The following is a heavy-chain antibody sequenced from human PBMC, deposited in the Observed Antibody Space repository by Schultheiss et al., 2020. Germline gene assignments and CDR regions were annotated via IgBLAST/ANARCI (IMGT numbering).Heavy chain of an antibody. CDR2: ISSSGSTI. V-gene: IGHV3-48*03. J-gene: IGHJ6*02. Sequence: GGSLRLSCAASGFTFSSYEMNWVRQAPGKGLEWVSYISSSGSTIYYADSVKGRFTISRDNAKNSLYQQMNSLRAEDTAVYYCARDIIMATLYYYYGMDVWGQGTTVTVSS. D-gene: IGHD3-10*01. CDR3: ARDIIMATLYYYYGMDV. CDR1: GFTFSSYE.